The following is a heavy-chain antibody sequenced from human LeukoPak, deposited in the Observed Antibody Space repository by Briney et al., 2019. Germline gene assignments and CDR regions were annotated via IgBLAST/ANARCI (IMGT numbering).Heavy chain of an antibody. D-gene: IGHD4-17*01. CDR2: IYPGDSDT. J-gene: IGHJ3*02. Sequence: GESLKISCKGSGYSFTSYWIGWVRQVPGKGLEWMGIIYPGDSDTRYSPSFQGQVTISVDKSISTAYLQWSSLKASDSAMYYCARQSTVTEDIWGQGTMVTVSS. CDR3: ARQSTVTEDI. V-gene: IGHV5-51*01. CDR1: GYSFTSYW.